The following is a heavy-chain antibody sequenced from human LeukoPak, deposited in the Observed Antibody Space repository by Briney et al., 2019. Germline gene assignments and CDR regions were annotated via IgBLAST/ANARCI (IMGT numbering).Heavy chain of an antibody. CDR3: TTGITMVRGVIHLIDY. V-gene: IGHV3-15*01. Sequence: GGSLRLSCAASGFTFSNAWMSWVRPAPGKGLEWVGRIKSKTDGGTTDYAAPVKGRFTISRDDSKNTLYLQMNSLKTEDTAVYYCTTGITMVRGVIHLIDYWGQGTLVTVSS. D-gene: IGHD3-10*01. CDR1: GFTFSNAW. CDR2: IKSKTDGGTT. J-gene: IGHJ4*02.